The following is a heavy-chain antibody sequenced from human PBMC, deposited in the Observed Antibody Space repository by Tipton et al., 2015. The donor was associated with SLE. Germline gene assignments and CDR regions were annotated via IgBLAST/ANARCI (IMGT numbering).Heavy chain of an antibody. V-gene: IGHV3-23*01. CDR1: GFFFSSYA. CDR2: ISGSGDST. D-gene: IGHD7-27*01. CDR3: ARLTPWGYDY. J-gene: IGHJ4*02. Sequence: SLRLSCAASGFFFSSYAMNWVRQAPGKGLEWVSTISGSGDSTYYADSVKGRFTISRDNSKSTLYLQMNRLRADDTAVYYCARLTPWGYDYWGPGMLVTVSS.